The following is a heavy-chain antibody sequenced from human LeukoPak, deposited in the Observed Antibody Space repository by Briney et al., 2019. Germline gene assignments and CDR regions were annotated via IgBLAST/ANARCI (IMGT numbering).Heavy chain of an antibody. V-gene: IGHV3-66*01. CDR2: MYGGGST. J-gene: IGHJ4*02. D-gene: IGHD2-15*01. CDR3: ARDIFD. Sequence: GGSLRLSCAGSGFNVSTNYMSWVRQAPGKGLDWVSVMYGGGSTYYADSVKGRFTIFRDNSNNTLYLQMNSLRAEDTAMYYCARDIFDWGQGALVTVSA. CDR1: GFNVSTNY.